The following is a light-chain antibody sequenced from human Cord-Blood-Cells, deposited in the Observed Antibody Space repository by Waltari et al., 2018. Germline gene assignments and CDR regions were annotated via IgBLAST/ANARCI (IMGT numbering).Light chain of an antibody. CDR3: CSYAGSYTWV. V-gene: IGLV2-11*01. J-gene: IGLJ3*02. CDR2: DVS. Sequence: QSALTQPRSVSGSPGQSVTISCTGTSSDVGGYNYVSWYQQHTGKAPKLMLYDVSKRPSGVPDRFSGSKSGNTASLTISGLQAEDEADYYCCSYAGSYTWVFGGGTKLTVL. CDR1: SSDVGGYNY.